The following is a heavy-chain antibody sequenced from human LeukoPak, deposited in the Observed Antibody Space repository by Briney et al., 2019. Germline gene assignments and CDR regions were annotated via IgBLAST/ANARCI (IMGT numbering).Heavy chain of an antibody. Sequence: SRSLCLSCAVYGGSFGGYYWSWIRQPPGKGLEWIGEINHSGSTNYNPSLKSRVTISVDTSKSQFSLKLSSVTAADTAVYYCARGSGTMVRGVIVYYYGMDVWGKGTTVTVSS. CDR3: ARGSGTMVRGVIVYYYGMDV. CDR1: GGSFGGYY. D-gene: IGHD3-10*01. CDR2: INHSGST. J-gene: IGHJ6*04. V-gene: IGHV4-34*01.